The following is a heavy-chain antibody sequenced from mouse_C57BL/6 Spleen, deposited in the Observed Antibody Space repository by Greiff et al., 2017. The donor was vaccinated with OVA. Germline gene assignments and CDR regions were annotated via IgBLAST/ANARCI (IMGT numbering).Heavy chain of an antibody. Sequence: VQLQQSGAELVRPGASVKLSCTASGFNIKDDYMHWVKQRPEQGLEWIGWIDPENGDTEYASKFQGKATITADTSSSTAYLQLSSLTSEDTAVYYCTPRWLLGYWGQGTTLTVSS. J-gene: IGHJ2*01. CDR2: IDPENGDT. CDR3: TPRWLLGY. D-gene: IGHD2-3*01. V-gene: IGHV14-4*01. CDR1: GFNIKDDY.